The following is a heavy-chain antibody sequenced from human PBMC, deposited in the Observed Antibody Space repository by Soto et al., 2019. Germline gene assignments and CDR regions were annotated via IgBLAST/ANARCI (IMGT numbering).Heavy chain of an antibody. J-gene: IGHJ6*03. V-gene: IGHV3-21*01. CDR3: ARDKAVDYMDV. D-gene: IGHD6-19*01. Sequence: TGGSLRLSCAASGFTFSSYSMNWVRQAPGKGLEWVSSISSSSSYIYYADSVKGRFTISRDNAKNSLYLQMNSLRAEDTAVYYCARDKAVDYMDVWGKGTTVTVSS. CDR1: GFTFSSYS. CDR2: ISSSSSYI.